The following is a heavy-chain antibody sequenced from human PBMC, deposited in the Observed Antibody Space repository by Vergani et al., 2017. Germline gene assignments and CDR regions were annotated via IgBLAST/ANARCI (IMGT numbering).Heavy chain of an antibody. CDR3: ARAKVGATTGFDY. D-gene: IGHD1-26*01. V-gene: IGHV4-61*02. Sequence: QLQLQESGPGLVKPSETLSLTCTVSGGSISSSSYYWGWIRQPAGKGLEWIGRIYTSGSTNYNPSLKSRVTMSVDTSKNQFSLKLSSVTAADTAVYYCARAKVGATTGFDYWGQGTLVTVSS. CDR1: GGSISSSSYY. CDR2: IYTSGST. J-gene: IGHJ4*02.